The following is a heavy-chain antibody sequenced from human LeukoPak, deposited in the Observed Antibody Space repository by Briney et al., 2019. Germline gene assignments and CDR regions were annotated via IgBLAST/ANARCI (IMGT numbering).Heavy chain of an antibody. CDR1: GGSLSSSTYY. J-gene: IGHJ2*01. V-gene: IGHV4-39*01. CDR3: ARPAKNTMIVDWYFDL. D-gene: IGHD3-22*01. CDR2: IYYSGST. Sequence: SETLSLTCIVSGGSLSSSTYYWGWIRQPPGKGPEWIGRIYYSGSTYYNPSLKSRVTMSVDTSKNQFSLKLTSVTAADTAVYYCARPAKNTMIVDWYFDLWGRGTLVTVSS.